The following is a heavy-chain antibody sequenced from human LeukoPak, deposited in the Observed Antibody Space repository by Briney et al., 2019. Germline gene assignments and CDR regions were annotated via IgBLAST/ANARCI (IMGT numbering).Heavy chain of an antibody. CDR1: GFTVGNNC. Sequence: PGGSLRLSCAASGFTVGNNCMNWVRQAPGKGLEWVSLIFSHGETSYADSVKGRFTISRDNSKNTLYLQMNGLRVEDTAVYYCARDPPAVSINTYAWGQGALVTVSS. D-gene: IGHD2-8*01. CDR3: ARDPPAVSINTYA. CDR2: IFSHGET. J-gene: IGHJ4*02. V-gene: IGHV3-66*01.